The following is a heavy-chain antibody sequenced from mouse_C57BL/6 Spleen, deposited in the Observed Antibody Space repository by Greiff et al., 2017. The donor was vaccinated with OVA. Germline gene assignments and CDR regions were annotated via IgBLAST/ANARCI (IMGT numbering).Heavy chain of an antibody. Sequence: EVKLMESGGGLVQPGGSLKLSCAASGFTFSDYYMYWVRQTPEKRLEWVAYISNGGGSTYYPDTVKGRFTISRDNAKNTLYLQMSRLKSEDTAMYYCARDYSNSYAMDYWGQGTSVTVSS. D-gene: IGHD2-5*01. CDR1: GFTFSDYY. V-gene: IGHV5-12*01. CDR2: ISNGGGST. CDR3: ARDYSNSYAMDY. J-gene: IGHJ4*01.